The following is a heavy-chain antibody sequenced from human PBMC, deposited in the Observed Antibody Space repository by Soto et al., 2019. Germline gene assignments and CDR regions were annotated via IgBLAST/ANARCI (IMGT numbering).Heavy chain of an antibody. V-gene: IGHV1-24*01. Sequence: GASVKVSCKVSGYTLTELSMNWVRQAPGKGLEWMGGFDPEDGETICAQKFQGRVTMTEDTSTDTAYMELSSLRSGDTAVYYCATSIAAAGTDFDYWGQGTLVTVSS. CDR2: FDPEDGET. D-gene: IGHD6-13*01. CDR3: ATSIAAAGTDFDY. J-gene: IGHJ4*02. CDR1: GYTLTELS.